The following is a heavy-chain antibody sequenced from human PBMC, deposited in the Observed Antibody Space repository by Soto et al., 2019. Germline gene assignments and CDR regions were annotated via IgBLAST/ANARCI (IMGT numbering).Heavy chain of an antibody. D-gene: IGHD1-20*01. J-gene: IGHJ3*02. CDR1: GYTFTSYG. V-gene: IGHV1-18*01. Sequence: QVQLVQSGAEVKKPGASVKVSCKASGYTFTSYGISWVRQAPGQGLEWMGWISAYNGNTNYAQKLQGIVPMTTDTSTSTAYMELRSLRSDDTAVYYCARYHWNDFEVERDAFDIWGQGTMVTVSS. CDR3: ARYHWNDFEVERDAFDI. CDR2: ISAYNGNT.